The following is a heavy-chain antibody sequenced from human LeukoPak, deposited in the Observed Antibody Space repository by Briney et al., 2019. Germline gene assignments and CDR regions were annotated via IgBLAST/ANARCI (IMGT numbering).Heavy chain of an antibody. CDR3: ARHLRNAFDI. CDR2: IYYSGST. Sequence: SETLSLTCTVSGGSISSYYWSWIRQPPGKGLEWIGYIYYSGSTNYNPSLKSRVTISVDTSENQFSLKLSSVTAADTAVYYCARHLRNAFDIWGQGTMVTVSS. J-gene: IGHJ3*02. V-gene: IGHV4-59*08. CDR1: GGSISSYY.